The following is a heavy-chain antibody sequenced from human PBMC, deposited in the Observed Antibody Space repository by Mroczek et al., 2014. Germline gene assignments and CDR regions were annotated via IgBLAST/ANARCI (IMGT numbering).Heavy chain of an antibody. CDR1: GGSFSGYY. Sequence: QVQLQQWGAGLLKPSETLSLTCAVYGGSFSGYYWSWIRQPPGKGLEWIGEINHSGSTNYNPSLKSRVTISVDTSKNQFSLKLSSVTAADTAVYYCARGRRHVGNWNFRNWFDPWGQGTLVTVSS. V-gene: IGHV4-34*01. J-gene: IGHJ5*02. CDR2: INHSGST. D-gene: IGHD1-7*01. CDR3: ARGRRHVGNWNFRNWFDP.